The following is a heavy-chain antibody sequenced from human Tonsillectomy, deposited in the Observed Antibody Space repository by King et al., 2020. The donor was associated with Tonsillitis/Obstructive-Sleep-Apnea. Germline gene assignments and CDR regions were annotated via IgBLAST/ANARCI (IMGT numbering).Heavy chain of an antibody. Sequence: VQLVESGGGLVKPGGSLRLSCTDSGFTFSDYYMSWIRQAPGKGLEWVSSVSLSGSTIYYADSVKGRFTISRDNAKNSLYLQMNSLRAEDTAVYYCARFPFDAAYPPKDYWGQGTLVTVSS. D-gene: IGHD2-15*01. CDR3: ARFPFDAAYPPKDY. CDR1: GFTFSDYY. V-gene: IGHV3-11*01. CDR2: VSLSGSTI. J-gene: IGHJ4*02.